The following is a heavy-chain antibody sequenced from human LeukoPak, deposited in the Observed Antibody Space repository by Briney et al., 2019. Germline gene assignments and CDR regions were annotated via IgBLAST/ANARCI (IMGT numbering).Heavy chain of an antibody. Sequence: GGSLRLSCAASGFTFSSYAMSWVRQAPGKGLEWVSAISGSGGSTYYADSVKGRFTISRDNSKNTLYLQMSSLRAEDTAVYYCAKDRGYSYGEKNWFDPWGQGTLVTVSS. V-gene: IGHV3-23*01. CDR1: GFTFSSYA. CDR2: ISGSGGST. D-gene: IGHD5-18*01. CDR3: AKDRGYSYGEKNWFDP. J-gene: IGHJ5*02.